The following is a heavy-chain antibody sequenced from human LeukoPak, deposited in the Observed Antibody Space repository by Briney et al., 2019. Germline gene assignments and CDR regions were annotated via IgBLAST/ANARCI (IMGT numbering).Heavy chain of an antibody. D-gene: IGHD3-10*01. J-gene: IGHJ6*03. CDR1: GGTFSSYA. CDR2: IIPIFGTA. CDR3: ARVLEWYYGSGSGYYMDV. Sequence: GASVKVSCKASGGTFSSYAISWVRQAPGQGLEWMGGIIPIFGTANYAQKFQGRVTITADESTSTAYMELSSLRSEDTAVYYCARVLEWYYGSGSGYYMDVWGKGTTVTISS. V-gene: IGHV1-69*13.